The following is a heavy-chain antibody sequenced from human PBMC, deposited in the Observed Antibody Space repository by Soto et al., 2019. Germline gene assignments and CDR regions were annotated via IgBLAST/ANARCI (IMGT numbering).Heavy chain of an antibody. CDR1: GYTFTSYG. D-gene: IGHD6-19*01. CDR2: TSAYNGNT. J-gene: IGHJ4*02. Sequence: ASVKVSCKASGYTFTSYGISWVRQAPGQGLEWMGWTSAYNGNTNYAQKLQGRVTMTTDTSTSTAYMELRSLRSDDTAVYYCARAFPSSGWLNFDYWGQGTLVTVSS. CDR3: ARAFPSSGWLNFDY. V-gene: IGHV1-18*01.